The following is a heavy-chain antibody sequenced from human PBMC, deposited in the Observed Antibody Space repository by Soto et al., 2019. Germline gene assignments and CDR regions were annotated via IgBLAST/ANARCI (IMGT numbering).Heavy chain of an antibody. D-gene: IGHD2-2*01. Sequence: EVQLVESGGGLVKPGGSLRLSCAASGFTFNSYSMNWVRQAPGKGLEWVSSISSSSTSIYYADSVKGRFTISRDNAKNSLYLQMNSLRDEDTAVYYCARGGCSSTSCFLFDYWAQGTLVTASS. CDR3: ARGGCSSTSCFLFDY. CDR1: GFTFNSYS. CDR2: ISSSSTSI. J-gene: IGHJ4*02. V-gene: IGHV3-21*01.